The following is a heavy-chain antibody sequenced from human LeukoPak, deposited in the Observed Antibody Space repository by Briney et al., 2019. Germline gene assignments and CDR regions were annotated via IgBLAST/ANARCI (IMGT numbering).Heavy chain of an antibody. J-gene: IGHJ3*02. V-gene: IGHV1-69*10. CDR3: ARTFKPRLTYDDAFDI. D-gene: IGHD3-22*01. CDR2: ILPILGTS. CDR1: GGTFSSYA. Sequence: SVKVSCKASGGTFSSYAISWVRQAPGQGLEWMRGILPILGTSNYAQMFQGRVTITADKSTSTAYMELSSLRSEDTAVYYCARTFKPRLTYDDAFDIWGQGTMVTVSS.